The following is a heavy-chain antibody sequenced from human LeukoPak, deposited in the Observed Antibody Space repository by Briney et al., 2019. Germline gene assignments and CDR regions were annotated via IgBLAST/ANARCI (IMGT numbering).Heavy chain of an antibody. V-gene: IGHV1-69*13. J-gene: IGHJ4*02. D-gene: IGHD6-19*01. CDR1: GGSFSSHA. Sequence: SVKVSCKASGGSFSSHAISWVRQAPGQGLEWMGGILPIFGTANYAQKFQGRVTITADESTSTAYMELSSLRSEDTAVYHCASGKAVAGPYYFDYWGQGTLVTVSS. CDR3: ASGKAVAGPYYFDY. CDR2: ILPIFGTA.